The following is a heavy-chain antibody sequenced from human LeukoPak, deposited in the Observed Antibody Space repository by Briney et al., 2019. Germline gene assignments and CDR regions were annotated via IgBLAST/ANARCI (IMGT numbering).Heavy chain of an antibody. Sequence: GGSLRLSCAASGSTFSSYGMHWVRQAPGKGLEWVSGISWNSGSIGYADSVKGRFTISRDNAKNSLYLQMNSLRAEDMALYYCARGQSGWLLGDFDYWGQGTLVTVSS. J-gene: IGHJ4*02. CDR1: GSTFSSYG. CDR2: ISWNSGSI. D-gene: IGHD5-12*01. CDR3: ARGQSGWLLGDFDY. V-gene: IGHV3-9*03.